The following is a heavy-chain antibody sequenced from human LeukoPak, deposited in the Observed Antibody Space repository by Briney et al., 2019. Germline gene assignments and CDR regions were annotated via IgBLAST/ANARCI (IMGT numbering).Heavy chain of an antibody. Sequence: SETLSLTCAVYGGSFSGYYWSWIRQPPGKGLEWIGEVNHSGSTNYNPSLKSRVTISVDTSKNQFSLKLSSVTAADTAVYYCARGRGSREKLDLWGQGTLVTVSS. CDR2: VNHSGST. CDR3: ARGRGSREKLDL. V-gene: IGHV4-34*01. J-gene: IGHJ5*02. CDR1: GGSFSGYY. D-gene: IGHD3-10*01.